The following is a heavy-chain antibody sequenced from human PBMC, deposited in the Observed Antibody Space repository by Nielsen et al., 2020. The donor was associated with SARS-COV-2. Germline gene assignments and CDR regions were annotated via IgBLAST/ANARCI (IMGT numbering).Heavy chain of an antibody. J-gene: IGHJ4*02. CDR1: GYSFTSYW. D-gene: IGHD5-12*01. Sequence: ESLKISCKGSGYSFTSYWIGWVRQMPGKGLEWMGIIYPGDSYTNYSPSFQGHVTISADKSISTAYLQWSSLKASDTAMYYCERARYSGYDWGSDYWGQGTLVTVSS. V-gene: IGHV5-51*01. CDR2: IYPGDSYT. CDR3: ERARYSGYDWGSDY.